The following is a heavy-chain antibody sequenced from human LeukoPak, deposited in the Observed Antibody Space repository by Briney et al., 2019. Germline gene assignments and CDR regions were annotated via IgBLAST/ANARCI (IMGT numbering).Heavy chain of an antibody. Sequence: SVKVSCKASGGTFSSYAISWVRQAPGQGLEWMGGIIPIFGTANYAQKFQGRVTITADESTSTAYKELSSLRSEDTAVYYCARDSLAVAGIGSCVYWGQGTLVTVSS. CDR2: IIPIFGTA. CDR3: ARDSLAVAGIGSCVY. D-gene: IGHD6-19*01. J-gene: IGHJ4*02. V-gene: IGHV1-69*13. CDR1: GGTFSSYA.